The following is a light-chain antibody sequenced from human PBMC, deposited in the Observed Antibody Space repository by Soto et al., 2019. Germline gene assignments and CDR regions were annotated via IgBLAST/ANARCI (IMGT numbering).Light chain of an antibody. CDR3: QQYGSSPYT. CDR2: GAS. V-gene: IGKV3-20*01. CDR1: QSVSSSS. J-gene: IGKJ2*01. Sequence: ENVLTQSPGTLSLSPGERATLSCWASQSVSSSSLAWYQQKPCQAPRLLIYGASSRATGIPDRFSGRGSGTDFTLTISRLEPEDFAVYYCQQYGSSPYTFGQGTKLEIK.